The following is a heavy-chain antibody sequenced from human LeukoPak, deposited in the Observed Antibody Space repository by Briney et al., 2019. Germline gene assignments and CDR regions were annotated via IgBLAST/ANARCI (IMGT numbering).Heavy chain of an antibody. CDR3: AKFTRGLDY. Sequence: GGSLRLSCAASGFTFSSYTMSWVRQAPGKGLEWVSAISGSGGSTYYADSVKGRFTISRDNSKNTLYLQMNSLRAEGTAAYYCAKFTRGLDYWGQGTLVTVSS. CDR2: ISGSGGST. V-gene: IGHV3-23*01. D-gene: IGHD3-3*01. CDR1: GFTFSSYT. J-gene: IGHJ4*02.